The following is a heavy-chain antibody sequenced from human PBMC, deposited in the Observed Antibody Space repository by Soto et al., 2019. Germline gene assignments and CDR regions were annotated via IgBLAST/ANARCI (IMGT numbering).Heavy chain of an antibody. CDR2: IRSKAYGGTT. D-gene: IGHD4-17*01. CDR3: TRDPYGDYVPV. J-gene: IGHJ4*02. CDR1: GFTFGDYA. Sequence: PGGSLRLSFTASGFTFGDYAMSWFRQAPGKGLEWVGFIRSKAYGGTTEYAASVKGRFTISRDDSKSIAYLQMNSLKTEDTAVYYCTRDPYGDYVPVWGQGTLVTVSS. V-gene: IGHV3-49*03.